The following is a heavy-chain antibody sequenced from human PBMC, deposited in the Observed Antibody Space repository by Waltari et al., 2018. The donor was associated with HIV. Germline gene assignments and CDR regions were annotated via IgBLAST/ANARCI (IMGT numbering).Heavy chain of an antibody. CDR2: ISYSGDT. J-gene: IGHJ3*01. CDR3: ARENYDVLTVHDGFDV. V-gene: IGHV3-48*01. D-gene: IGHD3-9*01. CDR1: GFVFSSYP. Sequence: EVQLVESGGGLVQPGGSLRLSCAASGFVFSSYPMNWVRQAPGKGLEWISYISYSGDTSYADSGKGRFTISRDNAKNSLYLQLNSLRAEDTAMYYCARENYDVLTVHDGFDVWGQGTVVTVSS.